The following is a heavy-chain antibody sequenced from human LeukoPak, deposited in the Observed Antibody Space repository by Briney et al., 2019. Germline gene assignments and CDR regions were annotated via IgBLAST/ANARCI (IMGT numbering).Heavy chain of an antibody. CDR2: ISSSGSTI. Sequence: KPGGSLRLSCAASGFTFRDYYMSWMRQAPGKGLEWVSYISSSGSTIYYADSVKGRFTISRDNAKNSLYLQMNSLRAEDTAVSYCARDSEYYYGSGTFDYWGQGTLVTVSS. D-gene: IGHD3-10*01. J-gene: IGHJ4*02. V-gene: IGHV3-11*04. CDR1: GFTFRDYY. CDR3: ARDSEYYYGSGTFDY.